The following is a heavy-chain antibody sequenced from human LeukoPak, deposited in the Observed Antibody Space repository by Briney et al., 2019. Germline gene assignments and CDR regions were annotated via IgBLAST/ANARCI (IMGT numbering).Heavy chain of an antibody. CDR1: GFTFSSYS. D-gene: IGHD6-19*01. Sequence: GGSLRLSCAASGFTFSSYSMNWVRQAPGKGLEWVSSISSSSSYIYYADSVKGRFTISRDNAKNSLYLQMNSLGVEDTAVYYCAREGIAVAATLWDWGQGTLVTVSS. J-gene: IGHJ4*02. V-gene: IGHV3-21*01. CDR2: ISSSSSYI. CDR3: AREGIAVAATLWD.